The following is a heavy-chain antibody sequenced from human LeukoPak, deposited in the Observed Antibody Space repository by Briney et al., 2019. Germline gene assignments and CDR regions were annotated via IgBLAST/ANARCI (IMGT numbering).Heavy chain of an antibody. CDR1: GGSISSGSYY. D-gene: IGHD3-3*01. Sequence: PSETLSLTCTVSGGSISSGSYYWTWIRQPAGKGLEWIGRIYTSGSTNYNPSLKSRVTISVDTSKNQFSLKLSSVTAADTAVYYCARHRLYWSYYYYGMDVWAKGPRSPSP. V-gene: IGHV4-61*02. J-gene: IGHJ6*02. CDR3: ARHRLYWSYYYYGMDV. CDR2: IYTSGST.